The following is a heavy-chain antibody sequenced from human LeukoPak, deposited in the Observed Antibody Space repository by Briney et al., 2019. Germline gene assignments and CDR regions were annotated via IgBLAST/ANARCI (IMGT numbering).Heavy chain of an antibody. CDR3: ARVDWLFPYYFDY. Sequence: GRSLRLSCAASGFTFSSYGMHWVRQASGKGLEWVAVISYDGSNKYYADSVKGRFTISRDNSKNTLYLQMNSLRAEDTAVYYCARVDWLFPYYFDYWGQGTLVTVSS. J-gene: IGHJ4*02. D-gene: IGHD3-9*01. CDR1: GFTFSSYG. CDR2: ISYDGSNK. V-gene: IGHV3-30*03.